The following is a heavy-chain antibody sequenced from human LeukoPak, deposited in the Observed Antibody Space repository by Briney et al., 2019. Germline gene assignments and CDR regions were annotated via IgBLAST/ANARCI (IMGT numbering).Heavy chain of an antibody. CDR1: GFTFSSYW. J-gene: IGHJ4*02. CDR3: ARKWSSSWSSFDY. D-gene: IGHD6-13*01. Sequence: GGSLRLSCAASGFTFSSYWMSWVRQAPGKGLEWVAKITQDGSDRYYVGSVKGRFTVSRDNAQNSLYLQMNSLRAEDTAIYYCARKWSSSWSSFDYWGQGTLVTVSS. CDR2: ITQDGSDR. V-gene: IGHV3-7*05.